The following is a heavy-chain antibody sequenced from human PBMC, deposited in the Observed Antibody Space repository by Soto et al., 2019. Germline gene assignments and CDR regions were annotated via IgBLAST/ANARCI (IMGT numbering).Heavy chain of an antibody. D-gene: IGHD3-16*01. CDR3: ARALGTRTSYYYYGMDV. Sequence: QVQLVQSGAEVKKPGASVKVSCKASGYTFTSYGISWVRQAPGQGLEWRGWISAYNGNTNYAQKLQGRVTMTTDTSTSTAYMELRSMRSDDTAVYYCARALGTRTSYYYYGMDVWGQGTTVTVSS. J-gene: IGHJ6*02. V-gene: IGHV1-18*04. CDR1: GYTFTSYG. CDR2: ISAYNGNT.